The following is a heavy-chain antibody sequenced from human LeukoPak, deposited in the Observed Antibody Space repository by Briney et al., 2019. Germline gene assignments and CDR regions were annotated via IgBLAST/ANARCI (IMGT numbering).Heavy chain of an antibody. CDR1: GFTFSSYS. CDR2: ISISGDDT. Sequence: GGSLRLSCAVSGFTFSSYSMNWVRQAPGKGLEWLSAISISGDDTYYADSVKGRFTISRDNAKNSLYLQMNSLRAEDTAVYYCARDADPEYQLPAYYGMDVWGQGTTVTVSS. D-gene: IGHD2-2*01. J-gene: IGHJ6*02. V-gene: IGHV3-21*01. CDR3: ARDADPEYQLPAYYGMDV.